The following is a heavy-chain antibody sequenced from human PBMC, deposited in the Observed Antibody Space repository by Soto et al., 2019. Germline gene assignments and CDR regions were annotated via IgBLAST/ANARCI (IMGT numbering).Heavy chain of an antibody. D-gene: IGHD3-10*01. J-gene: IGHJ5*02. CDR1: GYTFTSYG. Sequence: QVQLVQSGAEMKNPGASVKVSCKASGYTFTSYGISWVRQAPGQGLGWMGWISGFNDDTNHAQKLQGRVTTTKDTSTSTAYMELRSLKSDDTAVYYCARSGSYYPARNWFGPWGQGALVTVSS. CDR3: ARSGSYYPARNWFGP. CDR2: ISGFNDDT. V-gene: IGHV1-18*01.